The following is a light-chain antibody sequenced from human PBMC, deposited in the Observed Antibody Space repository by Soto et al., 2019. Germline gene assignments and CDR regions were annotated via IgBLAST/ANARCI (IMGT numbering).Light chain of an antibody. Sequence: QSALTQPPSASGSPGQSVTISCTGTSSDVGGYDYVSWYQHHPGKAPKLMIYEVSKRPSGVPDRFSGSKSGNTASLTVSGLQAVDESDYYCSSYAGSNKVVFGGGTKLTVL. V-gene: IGLV2-8*01. J-gene: IGLJ2*01. CDR3: SSYAGSNKVV. CDR2: EVS. CDR1: SSDVGGYDY.